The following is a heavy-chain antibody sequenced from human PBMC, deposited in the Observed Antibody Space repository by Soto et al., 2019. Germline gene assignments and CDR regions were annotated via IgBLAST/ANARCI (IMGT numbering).Heavy chain of an antibody. V-gene: IGHV3-49*03. CDR2: IRSKAHGGTT. D-gene: IGHD3-9*01. J-gene: IGHJ4*02. CDR3: ARDATTGYTLY. Sequence: GGSLRLSCTASEFTFTDYTMNWFRQTPGKGLEWVGIIRSKAHGGTTQYAASVRGRFTISRDDSKSIAYLDMNSPRTEDTAVYYCARDATTGYTLYWGQGTLVTVSS. CDR1: EFTFTDYT.